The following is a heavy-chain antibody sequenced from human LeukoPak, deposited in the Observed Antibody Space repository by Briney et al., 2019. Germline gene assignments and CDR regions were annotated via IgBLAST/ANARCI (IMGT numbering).Heavy chain of an antibody. Sequence: SETLSLTCTVSGYSISSGYYWGWIRQPPGKGLEWIGSIYHSGSTYYNPSLKSRVTISVDTSKNQFSLKLSSVTAADTAVYYCAKAWEWELLDSPFDYWGQGTLVTVSS. V-gene: IGHV4-38-2*02. CDR3: AKAWEWELLDSPFDY. CDR2: IYHSGST. CDR1: GYSISSGYY. D-gene: IGHD1-26*01. J-gene: IGHJ4*02.